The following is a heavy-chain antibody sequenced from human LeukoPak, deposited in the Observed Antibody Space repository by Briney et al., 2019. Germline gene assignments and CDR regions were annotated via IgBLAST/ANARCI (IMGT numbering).Heavy chain of an antibody. Sequence: GGSLRLSCAASGFTFSSYAMSWVRQAPGKGLEWVSAISGSGGSTYYADSVKGRFTISRDNSKNTLYLQMNSLRTDDTAVYYCAKVTGGDYLSDFWGQGTLVTVSS. CDR2: ISGSGGST. D-gene: IGHD4-17*01. CDR3: AKVTGGDYLSDF. J-gene: IGHJ4*02. V-gene: IGHV3-23*01. CDR1: GFTFSSYA.